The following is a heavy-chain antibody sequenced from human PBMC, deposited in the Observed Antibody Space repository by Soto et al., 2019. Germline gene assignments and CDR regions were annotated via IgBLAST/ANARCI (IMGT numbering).Heavy chain of an antibody. Sequence: GSLRLSCAASGFTSSSYGMHWVRQAPGKGLEWVAVISYDGSNKYYADSVKGRFTISRDNSKNTLYLQMSSLRAEDTAVYYCVKDGSSGWPYFYDMDVWGQGTTVTVSS. CDR1: GFTSSSYG. CDR2: ISYDGSNK. V-gene: IGHV3-30*18. D-gene: IGHD6-19*01. CDR3: VKDGSSGWPYFYDMDV. J-gene: IGHJ6*02.